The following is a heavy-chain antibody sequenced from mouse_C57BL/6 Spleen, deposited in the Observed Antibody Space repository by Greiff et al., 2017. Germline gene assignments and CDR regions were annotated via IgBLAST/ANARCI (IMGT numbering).Heavy chain of an antibody. CDR3: TRDEGLRRYFDV. V-gene: IGHV5-9-1*02. J-gene: IGHJ1*03. Sequence: EVQLVESGEGLVKPGGSLKLSCAASGFTFSSYAMSWVRQTPEKRLEWVAYISSGGDYLYYADTVKGRFTISRDNARNTLYLQMSSLKSEDTAMYYCTRDEGLRRYFDVWGTGTTVTVSS. CDR2: ISSGGDYL. D-gene: IGHD2-4*01. CDR1: GFTFSSYA.